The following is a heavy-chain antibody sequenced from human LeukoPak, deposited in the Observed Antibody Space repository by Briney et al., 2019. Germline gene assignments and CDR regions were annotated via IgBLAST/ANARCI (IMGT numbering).Heavy chain of an antibody. CDR2: IYYSGST. Sequence: SETLSLTCTVCGDSVTTYQWSWLRQPPGKGGEGIGYIYYSGSTTYTPSLKSRVTISVDTSTNQFSLKLSSVTAADTAVYYCARGGYSSSWYYWGQGTLVTVSS. J-gene: IGHJ4*02. CDR1: GDSVTTYQ. CDR3: ARGGYSSSWYY. V-gene: IGHV4-59*02. D-gene: IGHD6-13*01.